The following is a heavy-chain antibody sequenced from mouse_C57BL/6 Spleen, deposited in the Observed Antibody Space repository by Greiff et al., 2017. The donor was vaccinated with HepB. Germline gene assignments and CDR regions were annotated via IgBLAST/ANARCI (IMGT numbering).Heavy chain of an antibody. CDR1: GYTFTDYY. Sequence: VQLKESGPELVKPGASVKISCKASGYTFTDYYMNWVKQSHGKSLEWIGDINPNNGGTSYNQKFKGKATLTVDKSSSTAYMELRSLTSEDSAVYYCARDDDYDGGGFDYWGQGTTLTVSS. D-gene: IGHD2-4*01. CDR3: ARDDDYDGGGFDY. J-gene: IGHJ2*01. V-gene: IGHV1-26*01. CDR2: INPNNGGT.